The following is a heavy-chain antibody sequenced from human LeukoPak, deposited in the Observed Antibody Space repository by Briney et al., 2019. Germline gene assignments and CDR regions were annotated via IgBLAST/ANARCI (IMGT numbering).Heavy chain of an antibody. CDR1: GYTFTGYY. J-gene: IGHJ4*02. CDR2: INPNHGDT. Sequence: ASVKVSCKASGYTFTGYYMHWVRQAPGQGLEWMGWINPNHGDTNYAQKFQDRVSMTRDTSISTAYMHLSRLRSADTAVYYCARSPHILTGENFDYWGQGTLVTVSS. V-gene: IGHV1-2*02. D-gene: IGHD3-9*01. CDR3: ARSPHILTGENFDY.